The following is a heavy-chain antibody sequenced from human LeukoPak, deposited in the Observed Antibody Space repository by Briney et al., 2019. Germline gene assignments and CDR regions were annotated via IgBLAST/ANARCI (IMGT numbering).Heavy chain of an antibody. D-gene: IGHD6-6*01. Sequence: GGSLRLSCAASGFTFTGYAVNWVRQAPGKGLDWVSAISGDGTFIYYAESVKGRFTISRDNSKSTVYLQMNSLRAEDTAIYYCARVAGSSLSRARFDYWGPGTLVTVSS. J-gene: IGHJ4*02. CDR2: ISGDGTFI. CDR3: ARVAGSSLSRARFDY. V-gene: IGHV3-23*01. CDR1: GFTFTGYA.